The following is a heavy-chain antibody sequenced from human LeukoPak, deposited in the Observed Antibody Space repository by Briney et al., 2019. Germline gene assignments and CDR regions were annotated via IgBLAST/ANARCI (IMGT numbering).Heavy chain of an antibody. D-gene: IGHD3-10*01. V-gene: IGHV3-9*01. J-gene: IGHJ4*02. Sequence: GGSLRLSCAASGFTFDDYAMHWVRQAPGRGLEWVSGVSWNSGSIGYADSVKGRFTISRDNAKNSLYLQMNSLRAEDTALYYCARDRSYGSGNHFDYWGQGTLVTVSS. CDR1: GFTFDDYA. CDR3: ARDRSYGSGNHFDY. CDR2: VSWNSGSI.